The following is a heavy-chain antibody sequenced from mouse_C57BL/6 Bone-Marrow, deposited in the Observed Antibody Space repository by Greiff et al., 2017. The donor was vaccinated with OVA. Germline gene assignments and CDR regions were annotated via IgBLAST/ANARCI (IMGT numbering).Heavy chain of an antibody. CDR3: NYGSSYYYAMDY. J-gene: IGHJ4*01. D-gene: IGHD1-1*01. V-gene: IGHV1-15*01. CDR1: GYTFTDYE. CDR2: IDPETGGT. Sequence: VKLVESGAELVRPGASVTLSCKASGYTFTDYEMHWVKQTPVHGLEWIGAIDPETGGTAYNQKFKGKAILTADKSSSTAYMELRSLTSEDSAVYYCNYGSSYYYAMDYWGQGTSVTVSS.